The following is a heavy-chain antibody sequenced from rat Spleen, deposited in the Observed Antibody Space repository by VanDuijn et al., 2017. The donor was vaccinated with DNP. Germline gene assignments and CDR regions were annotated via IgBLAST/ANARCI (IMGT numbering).Heavy chain of an antibody. D-gene: IGHD1-11*01. V-gene: IGHV5S10*01. CDR3: ARLGRLRPYWYFDF. CDR1: GFTFSDYN. J-gene: IGHJ1*01. CDR2: IIYDGNRT. Sequence: EVQLVESGGGLVQPGRSLKLSCAASGFTFSDYNMAWVRQAPKKGLEWVATIIYDGNRTYYRDSVKGRFTISRDNAKSTLYLQMDSLKSEDTATYYCARLGRLRPYWYFDFWGPGTMVTVSS.